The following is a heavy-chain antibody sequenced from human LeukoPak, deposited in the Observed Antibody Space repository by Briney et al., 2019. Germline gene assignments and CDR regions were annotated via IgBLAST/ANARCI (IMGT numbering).Heavy chain of an antibody. V-gene: IGHV4-59*01. CDR2: IYYSGST. CDR1: GGSISSYY. D-gene: IGHD3-9*01. Sequence: SSETLSLTCTVSGGSISSYYWSWTRQPPGKGLEGIGYIYYSGSTNYNPSLKSRVTISVDTSKNQFSLKLSSVTAADTAVYYCARDHTYYDILTGYSFGAFDIWGQGTMVTVSS. J-gene: IGHJ3*02. CDR3: ARDHTYYDILTGYSFGAFDI.